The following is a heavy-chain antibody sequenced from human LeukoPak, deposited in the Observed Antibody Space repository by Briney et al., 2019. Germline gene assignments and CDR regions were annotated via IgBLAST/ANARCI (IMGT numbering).Heavy chain of an antibody. V-gene: IGHV3-53*04. CDR1: GFTVSSNY. CDR2: IYSGGSI. Sequence: GGSLRLSCAASGFTVSSNYMSWVRQAPGKGLEWVSVIYSGGSIYYADSVKGRFTISRHNSKNTLYLQMNSLRAEDTAVYYCARQPGGYEYYFDYWGQGTLVTVSS. CDR3: ARQPGGYEYYFDY. J-gene: IGHJ4*02. D-gene: IGHD5-12*01.